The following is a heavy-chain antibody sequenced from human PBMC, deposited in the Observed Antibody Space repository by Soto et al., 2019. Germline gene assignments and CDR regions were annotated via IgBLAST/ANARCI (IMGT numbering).Heavy chain of an antibody. J-gene: IGHJ4*02. CDR3: ARDQFYYYGSGSYYAPAFIFDY. Sequence: GGPLRLSCAASGFTFSSYAMHWVRQAPGKGLEYVSAISSNGGSTYYANSVKGRFTISRDNSKNTLYLQMGSLRAEDMAVYYCARDQFYYYGSGSYYAPAFIFDYWGQGTLVTVSS. V-gene: IGHV3-64*01. CDR1: GFTFSSYA. D-gene: IGHD3-10*01. CDR2: ISSNGGST.